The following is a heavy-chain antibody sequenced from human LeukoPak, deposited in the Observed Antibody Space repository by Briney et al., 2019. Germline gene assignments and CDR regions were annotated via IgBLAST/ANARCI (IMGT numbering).Heavy chain of an antibody. D-gene: IGHD3-10*01. CDR2: ISAYNGNT. CDR3: ARGGETPRNLWFGESRGYYYYMDV. V-gene: IGHV1-18*01. Sequence: GASVKVSCKASGYTLTNYGINWVRQAPGQGLEWMGWISAYNGNTDYAQKFQGRVTMTRDTSISTAYMELSRLRSDDTAVYYCARGGETPRNLWFGESRGYYYYMDVWGKGTTVTISS. J-gene: IGHJ6*03. CDR1: GYTLTNYG.